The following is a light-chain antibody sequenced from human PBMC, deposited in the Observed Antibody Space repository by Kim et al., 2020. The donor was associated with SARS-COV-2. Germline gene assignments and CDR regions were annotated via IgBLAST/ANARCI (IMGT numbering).Light chain of an antibody. CDR1: STDFTTYNY. CDR3: TSHANDNYV. V-gene: IGLV2-8*01. CDR2: EIT. Sequence: QSVLTQPPSASGSPGQSVTISCSGTSTDFTTYNYVSWYQQHPGKAPKLIIYEITKRPSGVPDRFSGSKSGDTASLTVSGLQAGDEADYYCTSHANDNYVFGTGTKVTVL. J-gene: IGLJ1*01.